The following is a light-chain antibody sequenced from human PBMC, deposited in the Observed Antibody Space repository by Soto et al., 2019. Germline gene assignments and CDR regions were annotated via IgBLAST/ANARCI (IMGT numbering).Light chain of an antibody. V-gene: IGKV1-33*01. CDR3: QQLNSYPFT. CDR1: QDISNY. CDR2: DAS. Sequence: DIQMTQSPSSLSASVRDRVTITCQASQDISNYLNWYQQKPGKVPKLLIYDASNLETGVPSRFSGSGSGTDFTFTISSLQPEDIATYYCQQLNSYPFTFGGGTKVDIK. J-gene: IGKJ4*01.